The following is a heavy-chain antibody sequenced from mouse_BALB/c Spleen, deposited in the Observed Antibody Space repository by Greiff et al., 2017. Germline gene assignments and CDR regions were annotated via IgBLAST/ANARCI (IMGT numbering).Heavy chain of an antibody. J-gene: IGHJ1*01. CDR1: GYSITSDYA. CDR2: ISYSGST. V-gene: IGHV3-2*02. CDR3: ARLDYASSWGYFDV. D-gene: IGHD1-1*01. Sequence: EVQLQQSGPGLVKPSQSLSLTCTVTGYSITSDYAWNWIRQFPGNKLEWMGYISYSGSTSYNPSLKSRISITRDTSKNQFFLQLNSVTTEDTATYYCARLDYASSWGYFDVWGAGTTVTVSS.